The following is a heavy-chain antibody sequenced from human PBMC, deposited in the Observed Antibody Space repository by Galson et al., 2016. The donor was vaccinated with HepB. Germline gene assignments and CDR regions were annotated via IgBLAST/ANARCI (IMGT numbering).Heavy chain of an antibody. J-gene: IGHJ6*02. Sequence: SLRLSCAASGFTFDTYAMHWVRQAPGKGLEWVSLISGDGGTTYYTDSVKGRFTISRDNSKNSLYLQMNSLRSEDAALYYCARDMEESGYCLSPTCYPSGMDVWGQGTTVTVSS. V-gene: IGHV3-43*02. CDR1: GFTFDTYA. D-gene: IGHD2-2*01. CDR2: ISGDGGTT. CDR3: ARDMEESGYCLSPTCYPSGMDV.